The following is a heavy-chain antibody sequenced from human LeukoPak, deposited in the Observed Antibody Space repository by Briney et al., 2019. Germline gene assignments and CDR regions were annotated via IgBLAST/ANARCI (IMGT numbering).Heavy chain of an antibody. D-gene: IGHD6-13*01. V-gene: IGHV1-69*13. CDR1: GGTFSSYA. Sequence: SVKVSCKASGGTFSSYAISWVRQAPGQGLEWMGGIIPIFGTANYAQKFQGRVTITADEPTSTAYMELSSLRSEDTAVYYCARTQSVGAAADPDYWGQGTLVTVSS. CDR2: IIPIFGTA. J-gene: IGHJ4*02. CDR3: ARTQSVGAAADPDY.